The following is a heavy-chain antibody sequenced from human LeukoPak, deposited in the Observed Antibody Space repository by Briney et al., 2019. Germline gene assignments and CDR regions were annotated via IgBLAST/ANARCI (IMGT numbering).Heavy chain of an antibody. CDR1: GFTFSSYA. D-gene: IGHD5-18*01. V-gene: IGHV3-30*14. CDR2: ISYDGSNK. J-gene: IGHJ4*02. Sequence: GGSLRLSCAASGFTFSSYAMHWVRQAPGKGLEWVAVISYDGSNKYYADSVKGRFTISRDNSKNTLYLQMNSLRAEDTAVYYCASEGFGYSYGYFDYWGQGTLVTVSS. CDR3: ASEGFGYSYGYFDY.